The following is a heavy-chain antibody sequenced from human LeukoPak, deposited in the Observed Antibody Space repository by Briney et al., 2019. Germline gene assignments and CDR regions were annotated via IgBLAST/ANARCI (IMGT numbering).Heavy chain of an antibody. J-gene: IGHJ4*02. V-gene: IGHV3-30*02. Sequence: GGSLRLSCAVSGFSVRTNFMSWVRQAPGKGLEWVAFIRYDGSNKYYADSVKGRFTISRDNSKNTLYLQMNSLRAEDTAVYYCAKNLYYYDSSGHLFDYWGQGTLVTVSS. CDR2: IRYDGSNK. CDR1: GFSVRTNF. CDR3: AKNLYYYDSSGHLFDY. D-gene: IGHD3-22*01.